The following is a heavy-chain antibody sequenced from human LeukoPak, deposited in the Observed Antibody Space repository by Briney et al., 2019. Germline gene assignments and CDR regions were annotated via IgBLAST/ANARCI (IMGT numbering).Heavy chain of an antibody. D-gene: IGHD3-3*01. CDR1: GFTFSSYS. CDR2: MSSGSRYI. V-gene: IGHV3-21*01. J-gene: IGHJ4*02. CDR3: ARDRPTGASRLFVVR. Sequence: GGSLRLSCAASGFTFSSYSMTWVRQAPGKGLEWISSMSSGSRYIYYADSVRGRFTISRDNAKNSLSLLMNSLRAEDTAVYYCARDRPTGASRLFVVRWGQGTLVTVSS.